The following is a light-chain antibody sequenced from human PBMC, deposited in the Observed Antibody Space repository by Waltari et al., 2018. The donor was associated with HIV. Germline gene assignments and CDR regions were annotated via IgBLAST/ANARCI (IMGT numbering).Light chain of an antibody. CDR2: WAS. CDR1: QSVLYSSSNKNY. Sequence: DIVMTQSPDSLAVSLGERATINCKSSQSVLYSSSNKNYLAWYQQKPGQPPKLLIYWASTREFGVPDRFSGSGSGTDFTLTISSLQAEDVAVYYCQQYYTTPQTFGQGTNLEIK. V-gene: IGKV4-1*01. CDR3: QQYYTTPQT. J-gene: IGKJ2*01.